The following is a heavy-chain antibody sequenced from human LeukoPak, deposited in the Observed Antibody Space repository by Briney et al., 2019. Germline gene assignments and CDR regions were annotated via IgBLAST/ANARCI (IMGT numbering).Heavy chain of an antibody. CDR3: ARKLGSSGYDSFDY. D-gene: IGHD5-12*01. V-gene: IGHV6-1*01. J-gene: IGHJ4*02. CDR1: GDSVSSNTAA. Sequence: SQTLSLTCAISGDSVSSNTAAWNCIRQYPSRGLEWLGRTYYRSKWYNDYAVSVKSRITINADTPKNQFSLHLNSVTPEDTAVYYCARKLGSSGYDSFDYWGQGTLVTVSS. CDR2: TYYRSKWYN.